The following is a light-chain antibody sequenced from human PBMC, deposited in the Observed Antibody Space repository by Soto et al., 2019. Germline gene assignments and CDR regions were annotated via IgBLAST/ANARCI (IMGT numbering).Light chain of an antibody. CDR3: SSYTSGSTPLWV. Sequence: QSALTQPASVSGSPGQSITISCTGTSSDVGGYNYVSWYQQHPGKAPKLMIYDVSNRPSGVSNRFSGSKSGNTASLTISGLQAEDEADYYCSSYTSGSTPLWVFGGGTKLTVL. J-gene: IGLJ3*02. CDR2: DVS. V-gene: IGLV2-14*01. CDR1: SSDVGGYNY.